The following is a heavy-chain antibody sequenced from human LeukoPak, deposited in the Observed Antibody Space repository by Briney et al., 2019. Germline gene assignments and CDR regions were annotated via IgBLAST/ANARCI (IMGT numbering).Heavy chain of an antibody. CDR1: GFILSNYW. V-gene: IGHV3-7*01. D-gene: IGHD6-13*01. J-gene: IGHJ4*02. Sequence: GGSLRLSCAASGFILSNYWMSWVRQAPGKGLEWVANIKQDGSEKYYVDSVKGRFTISRDNAKNSLYLQMTSPRAEDTAVYYCCCSRSLDYWGQGTLVTVSS. CDR3: CCSRSLDY. CDR2: IKQDGSEK.